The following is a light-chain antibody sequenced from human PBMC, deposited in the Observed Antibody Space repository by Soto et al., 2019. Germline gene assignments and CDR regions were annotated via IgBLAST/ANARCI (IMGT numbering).Light chain of an antibody. V-gene: IGKV1-5*03. Sequence: DIEMRQSPSSLSGSVGDRVTITCRASQSISSWLAWYQQKPGKAPKLLIYKASTLKSGVPSRFSGSGSGTEFTLTISSLQPDDFATYYCQHYNSYSEAFGQG. J-gene: IGKJ1*01. CDR3: QHYNSYSEA. CDR1: QSISSW. CDR2: KAS.